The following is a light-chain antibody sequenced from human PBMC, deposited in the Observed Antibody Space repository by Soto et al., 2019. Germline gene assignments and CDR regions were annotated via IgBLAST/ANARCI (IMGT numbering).Light chain of an antibody. CDR3: QQYNGYSSWT. J-gene: IGKJ1*01. CDR2: DAS. CDR1: QSISRW. Sequence: DIQMTQSPSTLSASVGDRVTITCRASQSISRWLAWYQQKPGKAPKVLIFDASILASGVPSRFSGSGSGTEFTLTISSLQPDDFATYYCQQYNGYSSWTFGQRTKVEIK. V-gene: IGKV1-5*01.